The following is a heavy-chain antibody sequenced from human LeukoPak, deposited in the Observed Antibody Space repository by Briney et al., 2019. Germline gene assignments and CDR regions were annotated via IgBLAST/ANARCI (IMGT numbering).Heavy chain of an antibody. J-gene: IGHJ4*02. Sequence: GGSLRLSCAASGFTFSTYWMTWVRQAPGKGLEWVANIKPDGSEVYYVDSLKGRFTISRDNARNSLYLQMNSLRAEDTAVYYCARALNYCFDYWGQGTLVTVCS. D-gene: IGHD1-1*01. CDR1: GFTFSTYW. CDR3: ARALNYCFDY. CDR2: IKPDGSEV. V-gene: IGHV3-7*05.